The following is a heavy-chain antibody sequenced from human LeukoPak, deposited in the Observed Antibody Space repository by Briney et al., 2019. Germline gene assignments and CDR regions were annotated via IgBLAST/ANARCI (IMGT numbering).Heavy chain of an antibody. J-gene: IGHJ5*02. CDR1: GGTFSSYA. CDR3: ARDLKGLTYYYDSSGYYP. D-gene: IGHD3-22*01. V-gene: IGHV1-18*01. CDR2: ISAYNGNT. Sequence: ASVKVSCKASGGTFSSYAISWVRQAPGQGLEWMGWISAYNGNTNYAQKLQGRVTMTTDTSTSAAYMELRSLRSDDTAVYYCARDLKGLTYYYDSSGYYPWGQGTLVTISS.